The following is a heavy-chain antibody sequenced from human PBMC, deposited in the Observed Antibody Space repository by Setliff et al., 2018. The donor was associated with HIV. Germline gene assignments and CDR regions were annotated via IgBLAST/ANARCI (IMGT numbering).Heavy chain of an antibody. CDR1: GFTFGSYA. D-gene: IGHD3-3*01. CDR3: ARDVSWRVRTYIDY. Sequence: GGSLRLSCAPSGFTFGSYAMSWVRQAPGKGLEYVSVINNKGDSTYYADSVEGRFSISRDNSKNTLYLQLGSLRAEDTAVYYCARDVSWRVRTYIDYWGQGALVTVSS. J-gene: IGHJ4*02. V-gene: IGHV3-64*02. CDR2: INNKGDST.